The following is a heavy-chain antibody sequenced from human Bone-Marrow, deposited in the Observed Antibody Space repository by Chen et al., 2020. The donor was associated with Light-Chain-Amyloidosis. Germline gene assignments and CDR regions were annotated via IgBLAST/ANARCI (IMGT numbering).Heavy chain of an antibody. CDR1: GGSISSRSYY. D-gene: IGHD3-16*02. V-gene: IGHV4-39*07. J-gene: IGHJ4*02. CDR3: ARDWYDYVWGSYRYPFDY. Sequence: QLQLQESGPGLVKPSETLSPTCTVSGGSISSRSYYWGWIRQPPGKGLEWIGSIYYSGSTYYNPSLKSRVTISVDTSKNQFSLKLSSVTAADTAVYYCARDWYDYVWGSYRYPFDYWGQGTLVTVSS. CDR2: IYYSGST.